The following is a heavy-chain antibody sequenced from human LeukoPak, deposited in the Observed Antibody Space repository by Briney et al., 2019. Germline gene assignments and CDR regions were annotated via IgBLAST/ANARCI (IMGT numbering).Heavy chain of an antibody. CDR1: GGSFSGYY. D-gene: IGHD5-18*01. CDR2: INHSGST. Sequence: ASETLSLTCAVYGGSFSGYYWSWIRQPPGKGLEWIGEINHSGSTHYNPSLKSRVTISVDTSKNQFSLKLSSVTAADTAVYYCARGRSLWLLDNWFDPWGQGTLVTVSS. V-gene: IGHV4-34*01. J-gene: IGHJ5*02. CDR3: ARGRSLWLLDNWFDP.